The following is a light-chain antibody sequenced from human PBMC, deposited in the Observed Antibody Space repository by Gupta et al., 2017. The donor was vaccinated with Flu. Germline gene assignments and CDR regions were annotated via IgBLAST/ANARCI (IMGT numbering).Light chain of an antibody. CDR2: KAS. V-gene: IGKV1-5*03. Sequence: DIQMTQSPSTLSASVGDRVTITCRASQSISSWLAWYQQKPGKAPKVLIYKASNLQSGVPSRTSGSGSGTEFTLTISSLQPDDFAVYFCQQYNSFPYSFGQRTKLEIK. CDR3: QQYNSFPYS. J-gene: IGKJ2*03. CDR1: QSISSW.